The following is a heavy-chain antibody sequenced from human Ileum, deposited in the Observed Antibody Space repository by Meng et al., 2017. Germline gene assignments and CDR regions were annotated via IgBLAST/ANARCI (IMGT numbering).Heavy chain of an antibody. CDR2: AGT. Sequence: GSGLVRPAGAPSLFSIISGVLARTSQVRWYCLRQPSGKGMVWNGYAGTYYSHSLKSRVTISVDTSKRQFSLKLTSVTAADTAVYYCARDHWGSLDYWGQGILVTVAS. CDR1: GVLARTSQVR. D-gene: IGHD7-27*01. J-gene: IGHJ4*02. CDR3: ARDHWGSLDY. V-gene: IGHV4-61*01.